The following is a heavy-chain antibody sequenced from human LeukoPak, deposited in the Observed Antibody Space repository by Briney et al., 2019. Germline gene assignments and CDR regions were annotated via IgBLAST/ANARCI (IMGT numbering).Heavy chain of an antibody. V-gene: IGHV3-23*01. Sequence: SGGSLRLSCAASGFTFSSYAMNWVRRAPGKGLEWVSSISSTGVGAYYADSVKGRFTISRDNSQNTLYLQMNSLRAEDTAVYYCVKDKDRVTGCTGDYWGQGTLVTVSS. CDR2: ISSTGVGA. J-gene: IGHJ4*02. D-gene: IGHD1-20*01. CDR1: GFTFSSYA. CDR3: VKDKDRVTGCTGDY.